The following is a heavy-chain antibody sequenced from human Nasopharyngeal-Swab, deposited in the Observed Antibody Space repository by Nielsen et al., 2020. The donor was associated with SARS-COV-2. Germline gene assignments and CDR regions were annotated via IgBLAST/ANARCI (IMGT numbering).Heavy chain of an antibody. Sequence: SGPTLVNPTQTLTLTCTFSGFSLNTSGMCLTWIRQPPGKALEWLALIDWDENKYYSTSLKTRLTISKDTSKNQVVLTMTNMDQADTATYYYARNPPRGSGFDFWGQGILVTVSS. CDR2: IDWDENK. D-gene: IGHD6-19*01. J-gene: IGHJ4*02. CDR3: ARNPPRGSGFDF. V-gene: IGHV2-70*01. CDR1: GFSLNTSGMC.